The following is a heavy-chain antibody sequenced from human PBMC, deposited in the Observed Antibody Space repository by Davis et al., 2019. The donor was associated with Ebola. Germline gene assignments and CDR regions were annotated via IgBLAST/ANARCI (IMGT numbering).Heavy chain of an antibody. CDR1: GGSISSYY. CDR3: ARMKYSRKFDP. Sequence: SETLSLTCTVSGGSISSYYWSWIRQPPGKGLEWIGYIYYSGSTNYNPSLKSRVTISVDTSKNQFSLKLSSVTAADTAVYYCARMKYSRKFDPWGQGTLVTVSS. D-gene: IGHD6-6*01. V-gene: IGHV4-59*01. CDR2: IYYSGST. J-gene: IGHJ5*02.